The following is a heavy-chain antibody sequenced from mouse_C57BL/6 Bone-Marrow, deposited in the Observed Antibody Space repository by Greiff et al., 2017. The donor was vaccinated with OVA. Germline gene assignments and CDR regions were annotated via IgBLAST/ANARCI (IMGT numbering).Heavy chain of an antibody. CDR3: ARRGLRQWVYAMDY. J-gene: IGHJ4*01. CDR2: ISSGGSYT. V-gene: IGHV5-6*02. D-gene: IGHD2-4*01. CDR1: GFTFSSYG. Sequence: EVMLVESGGDLVKPGGSLKLSCAASGFTFSSYGMSWVRQTPDKRLEWVATISSGGSYTYYPDSVKGRFTISRDNAKNTLYLQMSSLKSEDTAMYYCARRGLRQWVYAMDYWGQGTSVTVSS.